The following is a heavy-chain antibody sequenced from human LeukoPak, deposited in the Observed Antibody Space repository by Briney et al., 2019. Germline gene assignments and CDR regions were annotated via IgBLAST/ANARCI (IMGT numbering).Heavy chain of an antibody. CDR1: GGSISSGGYY. D-gene: IGHD4-17*01. CDR2: IYYSGST. J-gene: IGHJ4*02. Sequence: SQTLSLTCTVSGGSISSGGYYWSWIRQHPGKGLEWIGYIYYSGSTYYNPSLKSRVTISVDTSKNQFSLKLSSVTAADTAVYYCARGGAYGADSDHWGQGTLVTVSS. V-gene: IGHV4-31*03. CDR3: ARGGAYGADSDH.